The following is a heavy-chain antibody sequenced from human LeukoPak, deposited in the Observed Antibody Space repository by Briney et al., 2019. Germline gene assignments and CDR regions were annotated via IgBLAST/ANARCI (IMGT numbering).Heavy chain of an antibody. V-gene: IGHV3-21*01. D-gene: IGHD6-13*01. Sequence: PGGSLRLSCAASGFTFSSYSMNWLRQAPGKGLEWVSSISSSSSYIYYADSVKGRFTISRDNAKNSLYLQMNSLRAEDTAVYYCARESAAKDAFDIWGQGTMVTVSS. CDR2: ISSSSSYI. J-gene: IGHJ3*02. CDR3: ARESAAKDAFDI. CDR1: GFTFSSYS.